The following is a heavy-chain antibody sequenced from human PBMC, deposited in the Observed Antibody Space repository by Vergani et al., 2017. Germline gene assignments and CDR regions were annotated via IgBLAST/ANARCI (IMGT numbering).Heavy chain of an antibody. J-gene: IGHJ6*02. D-gene: IGHD2-2*01. CDR2: IIPILGIA. Sequence: QVQLVQSGAEVKKPGSSVKVSCKASGGTFSSYAISWVRQAPGQGLEWMGRIIPILGIANYAQKFQGRVTITADKSTSTAYMELSSLRSEDTAVYYCARDGNMGYCSSTSCYGLYYYGMDVWGQGTTVTVSS. V-gene: IGHV1-69*04. CDR3: ARDGNMGYCSSTSCYGLYYYGMDV. CDR1: GGTFSSYA.